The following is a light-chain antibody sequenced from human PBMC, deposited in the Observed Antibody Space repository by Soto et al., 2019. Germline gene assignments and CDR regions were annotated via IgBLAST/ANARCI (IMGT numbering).Light chain of an antibody. V-gene: IGKV1-33*01. CDR2: DAS. J-gene: IGKJ3*01. Sequence: DIQMTQSPSSLSASVGDRVTITCQASQDISNYLNWYQQKPGKAPKLLIYDASNLETGVPSRFSGSGSGTDFTFTISSLQPEDIATYYCQHYDNLHWPTFGPGTKLDIK. CDR1: QDISNY. CDR3: QHYDNLHWPT.